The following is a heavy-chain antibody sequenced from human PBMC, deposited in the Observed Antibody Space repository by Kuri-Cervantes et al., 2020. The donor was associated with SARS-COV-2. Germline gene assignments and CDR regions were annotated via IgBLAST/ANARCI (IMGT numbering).Heavy chain of an antibody. D-gene: IGHD2-21*01. CDR1: GSNFSRTD. Sequence: GGSLRLSCAASGSNFSRTDMHWVRQAPGKGLEWVAVISHDGKNKKCIASGKGRFTISRDNSQNTLYPHMKSLRSEDTAMYYCAKDRVGVQDFWGQGTLVTVSS. CDR2: ISHDGKNK. J-gene: IGHJ4*02. V-gene: IGHV3-30*18. CDR3: AKDRVGVQDF.